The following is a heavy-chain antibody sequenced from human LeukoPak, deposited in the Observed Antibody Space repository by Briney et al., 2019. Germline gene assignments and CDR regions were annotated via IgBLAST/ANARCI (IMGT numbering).Heavy chain of an antibody. CDR1: GFTFSSYA. CDR2: ISGSGGST. J-gene: IGHJ6*03. CDR3: AKLGESAYYMDV. Sequence: PGGSLRLSCAASGFTFSSYAMSWGRQAPGKGLEGVSVISGSGGSTYYADSVKGRFTISRDNSKNTLYLQMNSLRAEDTAVYYCAKLGESAYYMDVWGKGTTVTVSS. D-gene: IGHD6-25*01. V-gene: IGHV3-23*01.